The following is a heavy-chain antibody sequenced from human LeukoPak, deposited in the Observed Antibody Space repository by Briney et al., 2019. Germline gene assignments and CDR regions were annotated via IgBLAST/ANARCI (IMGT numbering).Heavy chain of an antibody. CDR1: GFTFSSYA. D-gene: IGHD3-22*01. V-gene: IGHV3-23*01. Sequence: GGSLRLSCAASGFTFSSYAMSWVRQAPGKGLEWVSAISGSGGSTYYADSVKGRFTISRDNSKNTLYLQMNSLRAEDTAVYYCAKDPTPYYYDSKGHFGYWGQGTLVTVSS. J-gene: IGHJ4*02. CDR3: AKDPTPYYYDSKGHFGY. CDR2: ISGSGGST.